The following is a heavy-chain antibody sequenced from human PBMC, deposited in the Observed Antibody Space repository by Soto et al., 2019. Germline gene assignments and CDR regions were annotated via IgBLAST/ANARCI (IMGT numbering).Heavy chain of an antibody. CDR2: INPSGGST. CDR1: GYTFTSYY. Sequence: ASVKVSCKASGYTFTSYYMHWVRQAPGQGLEWMGIINPSGGSTSYAQKFQGRVTMTRDTSTSTVYMELSSLRSEDTAVYYCARDGGVDTAMVKEWFDPWGQGTLVTVSS. CDR3: ARDGGVDTAMVKEWFDP. J-gene: IGHJ5*02. D-gene: IGHD5-18*01. V-gene: IGHV1-46*01.